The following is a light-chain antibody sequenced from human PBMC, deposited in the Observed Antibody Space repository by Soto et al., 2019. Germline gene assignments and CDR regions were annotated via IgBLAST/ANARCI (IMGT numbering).Light chain of an antibody. CDR3: QPYNSYPWN. CDR1: QSINSW. Sequence: DIEMTQSPSTLSASVGDRVIITCRASQSINSWLAWYQQKPGKAPKLLIYKASSLESGVPSRFSGSGSGTEFTLTISSLQPDDFATYYCQPYNSYPWNFGQGTKVEIK. V-gene: IGKV1-5*03. J-gene: IGKJ1*01. CDR2: KAS.